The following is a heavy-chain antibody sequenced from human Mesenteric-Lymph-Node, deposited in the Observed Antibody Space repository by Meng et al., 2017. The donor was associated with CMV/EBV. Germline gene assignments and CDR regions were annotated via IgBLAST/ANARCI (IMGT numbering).Heavy chain of an antibody. D-gene: IGHD2-2*01. V-gene: IGHV4-34*01. CDR3: ARGGSSANYYYYYGMDV. CDR2: INHSGST. Sequence: ETLSPTCAVYGGSFSGYYWSWIRQPPGKGLEWIGEINHSGSTNYNPSLKSRVTISLDTSKNQFSLKLSSVTAADTAVYYCARGGSSANYYYYYGMDVWGQGTTVTVSS. CDR1: GGSFSGYY. J-gene: IGHJ6*02.